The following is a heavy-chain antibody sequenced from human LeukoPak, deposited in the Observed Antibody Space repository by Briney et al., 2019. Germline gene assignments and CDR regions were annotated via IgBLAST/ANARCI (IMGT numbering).Heavy chain of an antibody. Sequence: PSETLSLTCAVYGGPFSGYYWNWIRQPPGKGLEWIGEINHNGYTNYNPSLESRVTISVDTSENQFSLKVYSLTAADTAVYFCARAGTGDRSAVSDYWGKEFLVTVSS. CDR3: ARAGTGDRSAVSDY. V-gene: IGHV4-34*01. CDR2: INHNGYT. D-gene: IGHD7-27*01. J-gene: IGHJ4*02. CDR1: GGPFSGYY.